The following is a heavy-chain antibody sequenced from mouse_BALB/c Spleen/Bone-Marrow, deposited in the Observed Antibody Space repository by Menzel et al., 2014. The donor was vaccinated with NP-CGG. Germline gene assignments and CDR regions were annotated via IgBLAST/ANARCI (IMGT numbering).Heavy chain of an antibody. CDR1: GFNIKDTY. CDR2: IDPANDYT. J-gene: IGHJ2*01. D-gene: IGHD4-1*01. V-gene: IGHV14-3*02. CDR3: ATLTGTFDY. Sequence: EVHLVESGAGLVRPGASVKLSCTASGFNIKDTYMHWVKQRPEQGLEWIGRIDPANDYTKYDPKFQGTPTITADTSSNTAYLQLSSLTSEDTAVYYCATLTGTFDYWGQGTTLAVSS.